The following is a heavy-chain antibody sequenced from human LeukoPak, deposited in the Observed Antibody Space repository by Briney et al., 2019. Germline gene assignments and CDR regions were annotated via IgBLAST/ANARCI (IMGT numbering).Heavy chain of an antibody. CDR1: GYTLTGYY. J-gene: IGHJ4*02. Sequence: ASVKVSCKASGYTLTGYYMHWVRQAPGPGLEWMGWINPKSGGTNYAQKFQGRVTMTRDRSISTAYMELSRLRSDDTAVYYCARDRAVYYDSSGLDYWGQATLVSDSS. V-gene: IGHV1-2*02. CDR3: ARDRAVYYDSSGLDY. D-gene: IGHD3-22*01. CDR2: INPKSGGT.